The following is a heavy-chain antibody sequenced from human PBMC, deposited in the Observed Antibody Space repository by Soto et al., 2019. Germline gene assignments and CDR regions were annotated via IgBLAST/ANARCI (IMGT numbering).Heavy chain of an antibody. J-gene: IGHJ3*02. CDR1: GYTFTGYY. D-gene: IGHD2-21*02. Sequence: QVQLVQSGAEVKKPGASVKVSCKASGYTFTGYYMHWVRQAPGQGLEWMGWINPNSGGTNYAQKFQGWVTMTRDTSISTAYMELSRLRSDDTAVCYCARDRGPLTVVNAFDIWGQGTMVTVSS. CDR3: ARDRGPLTVVNAFDI. V-gene: IGHV1-2*04. CDR2: INPNSGGT.